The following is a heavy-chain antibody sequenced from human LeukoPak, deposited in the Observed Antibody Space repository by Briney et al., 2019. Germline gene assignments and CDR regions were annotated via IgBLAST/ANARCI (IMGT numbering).Heavy chain of an antibody. CDR3: AKNGDRGAYCSGGSCYPYYYYYIDV. CDR2: ISGSGGST. Sequence: GGSLRLSCAASGFTFSSYAMSWVRQAPGKGLEWVSAISGSGGSTYYADSVKGRFTISRDNSKNTLYLQMNSLRAEDTAIYYCAKNGDRGAYCSGGSCYPYYYYYIDVWGKGTTVTISS. J-gene: IGHJ6*03. D-gene: IGHD2-15*01. V-gene: IGHV3-23*01. CDR1: GFTFSSYA.